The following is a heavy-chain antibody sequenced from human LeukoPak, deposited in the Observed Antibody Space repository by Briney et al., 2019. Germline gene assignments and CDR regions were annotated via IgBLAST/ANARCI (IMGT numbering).Heavy chain of an antibody. D-gene: IGHD6-13*01. V-gene: IGHV4-61*05. CDR2: IYYSGST. CDR1: GGSISNSSSY. J-gene: IGHJ4*02. CDR3: ARGRAAAGL. Sequence: SETLSLTCTVSGGSISNSSSYWGWIRQPPGKGLEWIGYIYYSGSTNYNPSLKSRVTISVDTSKNQFSLKLSSVTAADTAVYYCARGRAAAGLWGQGTLVTVSS.